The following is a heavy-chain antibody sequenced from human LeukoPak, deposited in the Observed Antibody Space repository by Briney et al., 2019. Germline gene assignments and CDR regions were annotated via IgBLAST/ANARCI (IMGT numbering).Heavy chain of an antibody. J-gene: IGHJ6*03. Sequence: GSSVKVSCKASGGTFSSHAISWVRQAPGQGLEWMGGIIPIFGTANYAQQFQGRVTITTDESTSTAYMELSSLRFEDTAMYYCARVDRYHYYLDVWGKGTTVTVSS. CDR2: IIPIFGTA. CDR3: ARVDRYHYYLDV. CDR1: GGTFSSHA. V-gene: IGHV1-69*05.